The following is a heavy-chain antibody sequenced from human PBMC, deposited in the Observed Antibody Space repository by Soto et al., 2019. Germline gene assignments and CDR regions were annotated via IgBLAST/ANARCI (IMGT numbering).Heavy chain of an antibody. CDR3: AKDYYDSSGYVNWFDP. CDR1: GFTFSTYA. V-gene: IGHV3-23*01. CDR2: ISGSGGST. J-gene: IGHJ5*02. Sequence: GGSLRLSCAASGFTFSTYAMTWVRQAPGKGLEWVSSISGSGGSTYYADSVKGRFTISRDNSKNSLYLQMNSLRAEDTAVYYCAKDYYDSSGYVNWFDPWGKGTLVTVS. D-gene: IGHD3-22*01.